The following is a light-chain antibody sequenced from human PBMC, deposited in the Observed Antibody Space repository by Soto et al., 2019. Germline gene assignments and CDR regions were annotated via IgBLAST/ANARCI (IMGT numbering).Light chain of an antibody. J-gene: IGKJ4*01. CDR2: SAS. CDR1: EALSNY. Sequence: DMQLTQSPSVLSASVGDTVTIACRASEALSNYLAWYRQTPVKAPDLLIYSASTLQSGVPSRFSGSGSETEFSLTIRAWQPEDFATYYCQQLSRYPLTIGGGTMA. CDR3: QQLSRYPLT. V-gene: IGKV1-9*01.